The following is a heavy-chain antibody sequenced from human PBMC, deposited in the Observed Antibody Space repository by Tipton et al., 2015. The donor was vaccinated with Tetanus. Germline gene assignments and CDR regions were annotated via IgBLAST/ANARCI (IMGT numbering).Heavy chain of an antibody. V-gene: IGHV4-31*03. Sequence: TLSLTCTVSGGSISSGAYYWSWIRQHPGKGLEWIGYIYYSGSTFYNPSLKSRVTISVDPSKNQFSLKLNSVTAADTAVYYCARTQPLGWCFDHWGRGALLTVSS. CDR1: GGSISSGAYY. J-gene: IGHJ2*01. D-gene: IGHD1-1*01. CDR2: IYYSGST. CDR3: ARTQPLGWCFDH.